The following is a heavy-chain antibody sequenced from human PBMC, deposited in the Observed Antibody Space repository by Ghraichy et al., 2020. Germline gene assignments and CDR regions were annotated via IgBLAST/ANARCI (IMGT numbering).Heavy chain of an antibody. J-gene: IGHJ2*01. CDR1: GFTFDDYA. V-gene: IGHV3-9*01. D-gene: IGHD6-19*01. Sequence: GGSLRLSCAASGFTFDDYAMHWVRQAPGKGLEWVSGISWNSGSIGYADSVKGRFTISRDNAKNSLYLQMNSLRAEDTALYYCAKETSSGWTYWYFDLWCRGTLVTVSS. CDR3: AKETSSGWTYWYFDL. CDR2: ISWNSGSI.